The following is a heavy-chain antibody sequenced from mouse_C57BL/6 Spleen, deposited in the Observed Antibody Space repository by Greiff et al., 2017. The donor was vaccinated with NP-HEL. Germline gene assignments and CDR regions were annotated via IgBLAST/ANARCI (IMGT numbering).Heavy chain of an antibody. CDR1: GFTFSDYG. CDR2: ISSGSSTI. V-gene: IGHV5-17*01. D-gene: IGHD1-3*01. J-gene: IGHJ4*01. Sequence: EVKLMESGGGLVKPGGSLKLSCAASGFTFSDYGMHWVRQAPEKGLEWVAYISSGSSTIYYADTVKGRFTISRDNAKNTLFLQMTSLRSEDTAMYYCARQGTGVGAMDYWGQGTSVTVSS. CDR3: ARQGTGVGAMDY.